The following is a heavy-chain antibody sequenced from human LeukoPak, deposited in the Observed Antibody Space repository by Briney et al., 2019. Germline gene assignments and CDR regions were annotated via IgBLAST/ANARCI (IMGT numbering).Heavy chain of an antibody. CDR3: AKGTLNWNKYYFDY. D-gene: IGHD1/OR15-1a*01. Sequence: GGSLRLSCAASGFTFSSYAMSWVRQAPGKGLEWVSAISGSGGSTYYADSAKGRFTISRDNSKNTLYLQMNSLRAEDTAVYYCAKGTLNWNKYYFDYWGQGTLGTVSS. V-gene: IGHV3-23*01. CDR2: ISGSGGST. CDR1: GFTFSSYA. J-gene: IGHJ4*02.